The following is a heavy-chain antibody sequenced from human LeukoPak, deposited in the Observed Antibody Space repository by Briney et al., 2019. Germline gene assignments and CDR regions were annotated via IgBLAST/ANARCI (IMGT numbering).Heavy chain of an antibody. D-gene: IGHD4-23*01. V-gene: IGHV4-59*08. Sequence: SETLSLTCTVSGGSISSHYWSWMRQPPGKGLEWIGYIYYSGSTDYSPSLQSRVTISVDTSKNQVSLKLTSVTAADTAVYYCARRDYSGILRYSFDIWGQGTMVTVSS. CDR2: IYYSGST. J-gene: IGHJ3*02. CDR1: GGSISSHY. CDR3: ARRDYSGILRYSFDI.